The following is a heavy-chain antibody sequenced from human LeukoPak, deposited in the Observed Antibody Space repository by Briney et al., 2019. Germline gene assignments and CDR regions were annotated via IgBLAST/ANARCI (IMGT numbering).Heavy chain of an antibody. D-gene: IGHD3-22*01. CDR1: GYTFTSYG. Sequence: ASVKVSCKASGYTFTSYGISWVRQAPGQGLEWMGLISAYNGNTNYAQKLQGRVTMTTDTSTSTAYMELRSLRSDDTAVYYCASDGWDYYNSSGYPMWDYSGQGNLVTVSS. J-gene: IGHJ4*02. CDR3: ASDGWDYYNSSGYPMWDY. CDR2: ISAYNGNT. V-gene: IGHV1-18*01.